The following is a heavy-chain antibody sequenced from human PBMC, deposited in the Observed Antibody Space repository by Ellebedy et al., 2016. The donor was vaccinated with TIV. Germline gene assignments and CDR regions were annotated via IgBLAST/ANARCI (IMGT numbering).Heavy chain of an antibody. D-gene: IGHD6-19*01. CDR3: ARAGSSGWEAYFDL. CDR2: INSDGSST. J-gene: IGHJ2*01. CDR1: GFTFTQYW. V-gene: IGHV3-74*01. Sequence: PGGSLRLSCAASGFTFTQYWLHWVRQAPGKGPVWVSRINSDGSSTTYADSVKGRFTISSDNAKNTLYLQMNSLRAEDTAVYYCARAGSSGWEAYFDLWGRGTLVTVSS.